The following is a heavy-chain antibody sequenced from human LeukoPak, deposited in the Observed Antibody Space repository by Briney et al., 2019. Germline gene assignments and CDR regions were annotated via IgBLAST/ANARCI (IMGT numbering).Heavy chain of an antibody. D-gene: IGHD4-17*01. Sequence: PGGSLRLSRAASGFTFDDYGMSWVRQASGKGLEWVGRIRSKANSYATAYAASVKGRFTISRDDSKNTAYLQMNSLKTEDTAVYYCTRDYGDLLGAYWGQGTLVTVSS. CDR2: IRSKANSYAT. CDR1: GFTFDDYG. CDR3: TRDYGDLLGAY. V-gene: IGHV3-73*01. J-gene: IGHJ4*02.